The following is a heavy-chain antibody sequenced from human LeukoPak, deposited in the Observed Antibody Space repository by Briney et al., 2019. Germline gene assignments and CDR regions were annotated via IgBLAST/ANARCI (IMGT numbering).Heavy chain of an antibody. Sequence: GGSLRLSCAASGFTFSSYAMSWVRQAPGKGLEWVSAISGSGGSTYYADSVKGRFTISRDNSKNTLYLQMNSLRVEDTAVYYCAKDIRKSGYSSSWYYFDYWGQGTLVTVSS. D-gene: IGHD6-13*01. CDR1: GFTFSSYA. CDR3: AKDIRKSGYSSSWYYFDY. CDR2: ISGSGGST. V-gene: IGHV3-23*01. J-gene: IGHJ4*02.